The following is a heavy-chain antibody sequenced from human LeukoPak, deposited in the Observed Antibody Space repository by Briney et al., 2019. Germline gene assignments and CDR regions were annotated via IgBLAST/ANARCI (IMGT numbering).Heavy chain of an antibody. CDR1: GFTFSSYS. V-gene: IGHV3-21*04. J-gene: IGHJ3*02. CDR3: ATQINPDTFDI. Sequence: GGSLRLSCAASGFTFSSYSMNWVRQAPGKGREWVSSISSSSSYIYYADSVKGRFTISRDNAKNSLYLQMNSLRAEDTAVYYCATQINPDTFDIWGQGTMVTVSS. CDR2: ISSSSSYI.